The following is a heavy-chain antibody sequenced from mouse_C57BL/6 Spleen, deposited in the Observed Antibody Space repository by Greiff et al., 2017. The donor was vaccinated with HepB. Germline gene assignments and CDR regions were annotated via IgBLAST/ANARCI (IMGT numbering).Heavy chain of an antibody. CDR1: GYTFTDYY. D-gene: IGHD2-2*01. V-gene: IGHV1-26*01. J-gene: IGHJ2*01. CDR3: ARSGVTGFDY. Sequence: VQLQQSGPELVKPGASVKISCKASGYTFTDYYMNWVKQSHGKSLEWIGDINPNNGGTSYNQKFKGKATLTVDKSSSTAYMELRSLTSEDSAVYYCARSGVTGFDYWGQGTTLTVSS. CDR2: INPNNGGT.